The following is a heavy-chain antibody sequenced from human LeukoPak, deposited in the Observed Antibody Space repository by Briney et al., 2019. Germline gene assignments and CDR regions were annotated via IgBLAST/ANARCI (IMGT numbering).Heavy chain of an antibody. V-gene: IGHV3-11*01. CDR2: ISSSGSTI. Sequence: GGSLRLSCAASGFTFSDYYMNWIRQAPGKGLEWVSYISSSGSTIYYADSVKGRFTISRDNAKNSLYLQMNSLRAEDTAVYYCPRQYSYVSRLFDYWGRGPLVT. CDR1: GFTFSDYY. D-gene: IGHD5-18*01. J-gene: IGHJ4*02. CDR3: PRQYSYVSRLFDY.